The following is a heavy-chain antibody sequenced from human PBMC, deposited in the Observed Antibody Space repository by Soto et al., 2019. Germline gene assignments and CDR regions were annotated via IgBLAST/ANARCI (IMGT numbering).Heavy chain of an antibody. D-gene: IGHD3-3*01. CDR1: GYTFNTYG. CDR3: ARDPHEFWTSYWFDP. J-gene: IGHJ5*02. V-gene: IGHV1-18*01. Sequence: ASGKVSCKTSGYTFNTYGINWVRQAPGQGLELMGWISAYDGKTTYAEKFQGRVTLTTDTSTSTAYMELRSLRSDDTAIYYCARDPHEFWTSYWFDPWGQGTPVTVYS. CDR2: ISAYDGKT.